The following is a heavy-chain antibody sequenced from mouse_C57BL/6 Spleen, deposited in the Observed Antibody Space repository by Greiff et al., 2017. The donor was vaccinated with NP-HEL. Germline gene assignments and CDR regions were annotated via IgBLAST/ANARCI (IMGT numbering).Heavy chain of an antibody. J-gene: IGHJ1*03. V-gene: IGHV1-64*01. D-gene: IGHD2-2*01. Sequence: VQLQQSGAELVKPGASVKLSCKASGYTFTSYWMHWVKQRPGQGLEWIGMIHPNSGSTNYNEKFKSKATLTVDKSSSTAYMQLSSLTSEDSAVYDCAREGLPYWYFDVWGTGTTVTVSS. CDR1: GYTFTSYW. CDR3: AREGLPYWYFDV. CDR2: IHPNSGST.